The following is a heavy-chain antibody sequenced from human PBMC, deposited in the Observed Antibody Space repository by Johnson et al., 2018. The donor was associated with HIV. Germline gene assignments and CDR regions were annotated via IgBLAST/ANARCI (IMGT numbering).Heavy chain of an antibody. Sequence: VQLVESGGGVVQPGRSLRLSCAASGFTFTNFGFHWVRQAPGKGLEWVSGINWNGGSTTYADSVKGRFTISRDNAKNSLYLQMNSLRDEDTALYYCARDPNYNSVDAFDIWGQGTMVTVSS. D-gene: IGHD3-10*01. CDR2: INWNGGST. CDR1: GFTFTNFG. V-gene: IGHV3-20*04. J-gene: IGHJ3*02. CDR3: ARDPNYNSVDAFDI.